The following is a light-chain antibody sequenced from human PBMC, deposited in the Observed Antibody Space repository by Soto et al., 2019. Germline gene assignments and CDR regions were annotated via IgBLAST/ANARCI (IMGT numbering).Light chain of an antibody. V-gene: IGKV3-20*01. J-gene: IGKJ1*01. Sequence: EIVLTQSPGTLSLSPGERATLSCRSSQSVSSSYLAWCQQKPGQAPRLLIYDVSSRATGIPDRFSGSGSGIDFTLTISRLEPEDFAVYYCQQYGSSPTFGQGTKVEIK. CDR2: DVS. CDR3: QQYGSSPT. CDR1: QSVSSSY.